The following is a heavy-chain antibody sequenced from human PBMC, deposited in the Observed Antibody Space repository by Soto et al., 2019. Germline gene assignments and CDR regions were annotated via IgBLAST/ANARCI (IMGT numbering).Heavy chain of an antibody. J-gene: IGHJ6*03. CDR2: MNPNSGNT. CDR1: GYTFTSYD. CDR3: AREHKGSVVVPAAIYYYYYYMDV. D-gene: IGHD2-2*01. Sequence: ASVKVSCKASGYTFTSYDINWVRQATGQGLEWMGWMNPNSGNTGYAQKFQGRVTMTRNTSISTAYMELSSLRSEDTAVYYCAREHKGSVVVPAAIYYYYYYMDVWGKGTTVTVSS. V-gene: IGHV1-8*01.